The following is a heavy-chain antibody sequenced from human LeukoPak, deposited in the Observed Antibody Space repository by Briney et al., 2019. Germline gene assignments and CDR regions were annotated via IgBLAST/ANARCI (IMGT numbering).Heavy chain of an antibody. CDR3: ARVYCGGDCYSNYYYYGMDV. Sequence: ASVKVSCKASGYTFTDYYMHWVRQAPGQGLEWMGWINPNSGGTNYAQKFQGRVTMTRDTSISTAYMELGRLRSDDTAVYYCARVYCGGDCYSNYYYYGMDVWGQGTTVTVSS. CDR2: INPNSGGT. J-gene: IGHJ6*02. CDR1: GYTFTDYY. D-gene: IGHD2-21*02. V-gene: IGHV1-2*02.